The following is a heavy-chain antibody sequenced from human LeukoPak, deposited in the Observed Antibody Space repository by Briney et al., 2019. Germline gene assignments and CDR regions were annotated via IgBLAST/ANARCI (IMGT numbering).Heavy chain of an antibody. CDR1: GFTFSSHS. Sequence: GGSLRLSCAASGFTFSSHSMNWVRQAPGKGLEWVSSISSSSSYIYYADSVKGRFTISRDNAKNSLYLQMNSLRAEDTAVYYCAIPYYYDSSGYRFDYWGQGTLVTVSS. CDR3: AIPYYYDSSGYRFDY. J-gene: IGHJ4*02. D-gene: IGHD3-22*01. V-gene: IGHV3-21*01. CDR2: ISSSSSYI.